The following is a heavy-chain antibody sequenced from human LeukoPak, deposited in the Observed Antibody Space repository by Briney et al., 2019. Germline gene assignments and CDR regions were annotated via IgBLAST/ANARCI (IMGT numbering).Heavy chain of an antibody. D-gene: IGHD4-17*01. Sequence: PSETLSLTCTVSGGSISSYYWSWIRQPPGKGLEWIGYIYYSGSTNYNPSLKSRVTISVDTSKNQFSLKLSSVTAADTAVYYCARGSQGGQNGDFDYWGQGTLVTVSS. V-gene: IGHV4-59*12. CDR3: ARGSQGGQNGDFDY. J-gene: IGHJ4*02. CDR1: GGSISSYY. CDR2: IYYSGST.